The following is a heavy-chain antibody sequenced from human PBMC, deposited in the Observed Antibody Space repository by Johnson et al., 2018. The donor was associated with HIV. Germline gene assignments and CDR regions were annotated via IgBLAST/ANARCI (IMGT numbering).Heavy chain of an antibody. V-gene: IGHV3-20*04. CDR3: TTDLPYCSGHDCYNAYDL. D-gene: IGHD2-15*01. CDR2: IKWSGGST. CDR1: GFTFDDYG. Sequence: VQLVESGGGVVRPGGSLRLSCAASGFTFDDYGMSWVRQGPGKRLEWVSGIKWSGGSTGYADSVKARFMISRDNAKNSLYLQMNSLRVEDTALYYCTTDLPYCSGHDCYNAYDLWGQGTMVIVSS. J-gene: IGHJ3*01.